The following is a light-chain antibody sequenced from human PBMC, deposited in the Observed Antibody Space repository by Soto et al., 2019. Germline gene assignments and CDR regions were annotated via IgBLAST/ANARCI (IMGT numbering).Light chain of an antibody. CDR1: QSISSW. V-gene: IGKV1-5*03. CDR3: QQYNTYSRT. J-gene: IGKJ1*01. CDR2: KAS. Sequence: DIQMTQSPSTLSASVGDRVTISCRASQSISSWLAWYQQKPGKAPNLLIYKASTLQSGVPSRFSGSGSGTEFTLTIISLQPDDFATYYCQQYNTYSRTFGQGTKVEIE.